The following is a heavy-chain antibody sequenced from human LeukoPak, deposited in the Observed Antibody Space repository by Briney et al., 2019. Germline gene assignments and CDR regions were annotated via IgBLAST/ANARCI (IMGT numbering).Heavy chain of an antibody. CDR3: ARGPYSSDAGY. V-gene: IGHV4-34*01. CDR2: ISHTGHT. Sequence: SETLSLTCAVYGGSFTSYYWSWIRQPPGKGLEWIGEISHTGHTNYNPSLKGRVTMSVETSKNQLCLILSSVTAADTAVYYCARGPYSSDAGYWGQGTLVTVSS. CDR1: GGSFTSYY. D-gene: IGHD6-25*01. J-gene: IGHJ4*02.